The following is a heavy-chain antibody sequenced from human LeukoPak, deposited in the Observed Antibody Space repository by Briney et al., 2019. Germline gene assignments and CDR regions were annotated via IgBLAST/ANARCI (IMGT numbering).Heavy chain of an antibody. D-gene: IGHD3-16*02. V-gene: IGHV1-2*06. Sequence: GASVKVSCKASGYTFTGYYMHWVRQAPGQGLEWMGRINPNSGGTNYAQKFQGRVTMTRDTSISTAYMELSRLRSDDTAVYYCARNSRDYVWGSYRYLVWSYWGQGTLVTVSS. CDR2: INPNSGGT. CDR3: ARNSRDYVWGSYRYLVWSY. J-gene: IGHJ4*02. CDR1: GYTFTGYY.